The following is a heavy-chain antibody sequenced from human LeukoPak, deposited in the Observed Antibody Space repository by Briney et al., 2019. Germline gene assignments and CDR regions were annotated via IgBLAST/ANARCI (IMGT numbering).Heavy chain of an antibody. CDR3: AKGGPLYAISDYYYMDV. CDR1: GFTFSSYA. V-gene: IGHV3-30*18. Sequence: GGSLRLSCAASGFTFSSYAMHWVRQAPGKGLEWVAVISYGGSNKYYADSVKGRFTISRDNSKNTLYLQMNSLRAEDTAVYYCAKGGPLYAISDYYYMDVWGKGTTVTVSS. CDR2: ISYGGSNK. J-gene: IGHJ6*03. D-gene: IGHD2-8*01.